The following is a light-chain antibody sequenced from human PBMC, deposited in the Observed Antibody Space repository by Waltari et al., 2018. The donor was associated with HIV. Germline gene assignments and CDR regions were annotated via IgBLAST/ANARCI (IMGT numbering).Light chain of an antibody. J-gene: IGKJ2*01. CDR1: KNVLYNSNNKNY. V-gene: IGKV4-1*01. Sequence: DIVMTQAPDSLAVSLGERATINCKSSKNVLYNSNNKNYLAWYQQKPGQPPKLLIYWASTRESGVPDRFSGSGSGTDFTLTISSLQAEDVAVYYCQQYYNIPYTFGQGTKLEIK. CDR3: QQYYNIPYT. CDR2: WAS.